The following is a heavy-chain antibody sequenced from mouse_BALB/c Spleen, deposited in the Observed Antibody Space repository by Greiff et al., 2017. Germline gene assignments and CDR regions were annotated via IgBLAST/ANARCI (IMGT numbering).Heavy chain of an antibody. D-gene: IGHD1-1*01. J-gene: IGHJ4*01. V-gene: IGHV14-3*02. CDR2: IDPANGNT. Sequence: VQLQQSGAELVKPGASVKLSCTASGFNIKDTYMHWVKQRPEQGLEWIGRIDPANGNTKYDPKFQGKATITADTSSNTAYLQLSSLTSEDTAVYDCARTEGSIYYAMGYWGQGTSVTVSS. CDR3: ARTEGSIYYAMGY. CDR1: GFNIKDTY.